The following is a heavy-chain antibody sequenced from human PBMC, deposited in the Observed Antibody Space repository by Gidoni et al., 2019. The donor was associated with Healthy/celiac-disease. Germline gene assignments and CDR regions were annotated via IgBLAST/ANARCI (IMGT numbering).Heavy chain of an antibody. Sequence: QVQLVESGGGVVQPGRSLRLSCAASGFTFSSYGMHWVRQAPGKGLEWVAVISYDGSNKYYADSVKGRFTISRDNSKNTLYLQMNSLRAEDTAVYYCAKSAYDYIWGSYRQSYYFDYWGQGTLVTVSS. CDR2: ISYDGSNK. V-gene: IGHV3-30*18. J-gene: IGHJ4*02. CDR1: GFTFSSYG. D-gene: IGHD3-16*02. CDR3: AKSAYDYIWGSYRQSYYFDY.